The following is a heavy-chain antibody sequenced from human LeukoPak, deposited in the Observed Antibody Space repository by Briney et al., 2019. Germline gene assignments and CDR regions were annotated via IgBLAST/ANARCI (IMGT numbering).Heavy chain of an antibody. Sequence: VASVKVSCKASGYTFTSYDINWVRQATGQGLEWMGWMNPNSGNTGYAQKFQGRVTMTRNTSISTAYMELSSLRSEDTAVYYCAAAPGWQQEDPDWFDPWGQGTLVIVSS. V-gene: IGHV1-8*01. CDR3: AAAPGWQQEDPDWFDP. J-gene: IGHJ5*02. D-gene: IGHD6-13*01. CDR1: GYTFTSYD. CDR2: MNPNSGNT.